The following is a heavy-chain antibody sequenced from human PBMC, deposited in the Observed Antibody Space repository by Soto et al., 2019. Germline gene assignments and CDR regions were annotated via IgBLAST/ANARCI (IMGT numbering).Heavy chain of an antibody. CDR1: GYTFTSYG. D-gene: IGHD3-16*01. CDR3: ARMGDVPYYYYGLDV. CDR2: ISGYNGNT. V-gene: IGHV1-18*01. Sequence: QVQLVQSGGEVKKPGTSVKVSCKASGYTFTSYGISWVRQAPGQGLEWMGWISGYNGNTNYAQKFQGRVTMTTDTSXXTAYMELRSLSSDDTAVYYCARMGDVPYYYYGLDVWGPGTTVTVSS. J-gene: IGHJ6*02.